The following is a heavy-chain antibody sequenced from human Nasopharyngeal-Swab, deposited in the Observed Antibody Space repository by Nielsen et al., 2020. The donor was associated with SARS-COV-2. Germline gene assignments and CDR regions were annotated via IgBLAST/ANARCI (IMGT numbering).Heavy chain of an antibody. J-gene: IGHJ4*02. V-gene: IGHV3-30*03. CDR3: ARDAPAHYGAFY. CDR1: GFTFSSFG. CDR2: IAHDASNE. Sequence: GEPLKISCAASGFTFSSFGMHWVRQAPGKGLEWVAFIAHDASNEYYGDSVKGRFSISRDSSKNTLYLQMDSLRGEDTAVYYCARDAPAHYGAFYWGRGTLDTVSS. D-gene: IGHD4-17*01.